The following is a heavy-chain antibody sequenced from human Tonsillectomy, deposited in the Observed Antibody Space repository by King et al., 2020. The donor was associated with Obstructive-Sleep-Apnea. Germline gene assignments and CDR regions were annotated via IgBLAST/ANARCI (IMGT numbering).Heavy chain of an antibody. CDR2: IYYSGST. CDR3: ARSPKGKRSTETTNWFDP. CDR1: GGSISSYY. D-gene: IGHD1-1*01. V-gene: IGHV4-59*01. J-gene: IGHJ5*02. Sequence: QVQLQESGPGLVKPSETLSLTCTVSGGSISSYYWSWIRQPPGKGLEWIGYIYYSGSTNYNPSLKSRVTISVDTSKNQFSLKLSSVTAADTAVYYCARSPKGKRSTETTNWFDPWGQGTLVTVSS.